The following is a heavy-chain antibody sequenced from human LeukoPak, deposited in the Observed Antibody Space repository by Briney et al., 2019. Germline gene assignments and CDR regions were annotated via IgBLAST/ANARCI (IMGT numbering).Heavy chain of an antibody. V-gene: IGHV3-23*01. D-gene: IGHD6-19*01. CDR2: ICASAGST. Sequence: PGGSLRLSCAASGFTFSSYAMTWVRQAPGKGLHWVSTICASAGSTYYADSVKGRFTISRDNSKNTVSLQMNSLRAEHTAVYYCAKGGYTSYFDYWGQGTLVTVSS. CDR3: AKGGYTSYFDY. J-gene: IGHJ4*02. CDR1: GFTFSSYA.